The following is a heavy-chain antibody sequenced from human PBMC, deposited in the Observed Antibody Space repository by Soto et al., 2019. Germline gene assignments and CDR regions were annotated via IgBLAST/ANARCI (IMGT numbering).Heavy chain of an antibody. D-gene: IGHD3-10*01. Sequence: QVQLQESGPGLVKPSQTLSLPCTVSGGSISSGGYYWSWIRQHPGKVLEWIGYIYSIGSTYYNPSVKRRVTISVDTSKHQFSLKLSSVTAAATAVYYGARLMLGGSGRYFYWGQGTLVTVSS. J-gene: IGHJ4*02. V-gene: IGHV4-31*03. CDR3: ARLMLGGSGRYFY. CDR1: GGSISSGGYY. CDR2: IYSIGST.